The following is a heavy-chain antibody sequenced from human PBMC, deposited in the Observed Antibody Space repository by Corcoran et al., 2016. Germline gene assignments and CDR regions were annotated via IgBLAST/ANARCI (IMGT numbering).Heavy chain of an antibody. D-gene: IGHD6-19*01. V-gene: IGHV3-15*07. Sequence: EVQLVESGGGLVKPGESLRLSCAASGFTFKNVWMIWVRQSPGKGLEWVGRIKSQRDGGTTDYAAPVRGRFTISRNDSRNTLYLQMNSVEIEDTAVYYWATGAARSGWLFDYWGQGTRVTVAS. J-gene: IGHJ4*02. CDR3: ATGAARSGWLFDY. CDR2: IKSQRDGGTT. CDR1: GFTFKNVW.